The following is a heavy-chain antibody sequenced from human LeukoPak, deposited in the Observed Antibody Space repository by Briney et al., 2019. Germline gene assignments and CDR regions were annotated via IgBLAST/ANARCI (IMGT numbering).Heavy chain of an antibody. CDR2: INHSGST. CDR3: ARAPDSREGMDV. CDR1: GRSFSGYY. J-gene: IGHJ6*02. D-gene: IGHD3-22*01. V-gene: IGHV4-34*01. Sequence: SETLSLTCAVYGRSFSGYYWSWIRQPPGKGLEWIGEINHSGSTNYNPSLKSRVTISVDTSKNQFSLKPSSVTAADTAVYYCARAPDSREGMDVWGQGTTVTVSS.